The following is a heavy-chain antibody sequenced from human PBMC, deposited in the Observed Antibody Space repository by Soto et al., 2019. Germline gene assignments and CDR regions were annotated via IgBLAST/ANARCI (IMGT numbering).Heavy chain of an antibody. Sequence: EVQLLESGGGVVQPGGSLRLSCVASGFNFKKFAMSWVRQAPGEGQEWVSGISCCGGSTSYADSVKGRFSIARDDSTNTLSLQMNNLRVEDTAQYYCAKADGEQWLLPHLDKWGHGTLVTVS. CDR3: AKADGEQWLLPHLDK. D-gene: IGHD6-19*01. V-gene: IGHV3-23*01. CDR1: GFNFKKFA. CDR2: ISCCGGST. J-gene: IGHJ4*01.